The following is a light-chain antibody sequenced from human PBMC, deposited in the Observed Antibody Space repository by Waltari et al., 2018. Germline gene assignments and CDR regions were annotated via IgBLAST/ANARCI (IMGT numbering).Light chain of an antibody. CDR3: QSYDSSLGGSV. V-gene: IGLV1-40*01. CDR1: NSNIGAGYD. Sequence: QSVLTQPPSVSGAPGPRGTISCTGTNSNIGAGYDVHRYQQLPGEAPKPLTYGNTNRPSGVPDRVSGSKSGTSASLAITGLQAEDEADYYCQSYDSSLGGSVFGGGTKLTVL. J-gene: IGLJ2*01. CDR2: GNT.